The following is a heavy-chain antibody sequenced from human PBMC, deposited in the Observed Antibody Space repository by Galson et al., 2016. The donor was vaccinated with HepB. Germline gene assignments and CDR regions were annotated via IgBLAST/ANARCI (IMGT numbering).Heavy chain of an antibody. CDR1: GYRFQSYG. V-gene: IGHV1-18*01. J-gene: IGHJ5*02. CDR3: ARAGGGFCDGERCYNWFDP. CDR2: INPSKGNT. D-gene: IGHD2-21*01. Sequence: SCKASGYRFQSYGISWVRPAPGQGLEWMGWINPSKGNTDYAQKFAGSVTMTIDPSTSTVYMDLGSPTSDDTAVYYCARAGGGFCDGERCYNWFDPWGQGTLVSVSS.